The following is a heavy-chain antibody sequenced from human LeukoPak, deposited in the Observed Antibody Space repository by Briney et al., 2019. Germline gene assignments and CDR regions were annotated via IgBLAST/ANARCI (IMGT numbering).Heavy chain of an antibody. V-gene: IGHV3-48*04. CDR2: ISSSSSTI. J-gene: IGHJ3*02. Sequence: GGSLRLSCAASGFIFSSYNMNWVRQAPGKGLEWVSYISSSSSTIYYADSVKGRFTISRDNAKNSLYLQMNSLRAEDTAVYYCASSGSYYSLDAFDIWGQGTMITVSS. CDR1: GFIFSSYN. CDR3: ASSGSYYSLDAFDI. D-gene: IGHD1-26*01.